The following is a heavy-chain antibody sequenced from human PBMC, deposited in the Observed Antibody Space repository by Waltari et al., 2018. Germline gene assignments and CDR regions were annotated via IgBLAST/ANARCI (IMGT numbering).Heavy chain of an antibody. V-gene: IGHV1-46*01. Sequence: VKLMQSGVQLLPPVSSVDLSCMTSGLTFTRPYIHSIRQGHGQGPEWMGIINPNDASVTYEQKFQDRVIMTSDTSTKTVFMELRGLTSDDTAIYFCARDDNRSSVDEGGIVDVWGQGTPVTVSS. CDR1: GLTFTRPY. CDR3: ARDDNRSSVDEGGIVDV. J-gene: IGHJ6*01. D-gene: IGHD6-19*01. CDR2: INPNDASV.